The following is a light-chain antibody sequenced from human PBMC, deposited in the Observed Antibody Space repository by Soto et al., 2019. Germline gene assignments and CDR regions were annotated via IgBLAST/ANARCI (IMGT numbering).Light chain of an antibody. Sequence: DIQMTQSPSSLSASVGDRVTITCRASQSISSYLNWYQQKPGKAPKLLIYAASSLQSGVPSRFSGSGSGTDFKLTISSLQPEDFATYYCQQSYSTPTFGQGTKLEIK. CDR1: QSISSY. CDR3: QQSYSTPT. J-gene: IGKJ2*01. CDR2: AAS. V-gene: IGKV1-39*01.